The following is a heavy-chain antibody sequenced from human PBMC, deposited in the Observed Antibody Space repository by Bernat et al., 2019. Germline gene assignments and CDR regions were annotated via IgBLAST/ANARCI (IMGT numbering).Heavy chain of an antibody. Sequence: EVQLVESGGGLVQPGGSLRLSCAASGFTFSSYWMSWVRQAPGKGLEWVANIKQDGSEKYYVDSVKGRFTISRDNAKNSLYLQMNSLRAEDTAVYYCAKTRNLVFYGMDVWGQGTTVTVSS. CDR2: IKQDGSEK. CDR3: AKTRNLVFYGMDV. D-gene: IGHD1-14*01. J-gene: IGHJ6*02. V-gene: IGHV3-7*03. CDR1: GFTFSSYW.